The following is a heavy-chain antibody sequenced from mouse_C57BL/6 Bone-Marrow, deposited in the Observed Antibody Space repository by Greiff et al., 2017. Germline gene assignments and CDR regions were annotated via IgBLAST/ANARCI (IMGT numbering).Heavy chain of an antibody. CDR1: GYTFTDYY. CDR3: ARWRRGDYFDD. Sequence: VQLQQSGPELVKPGASVKISCKASGYTFTDYYITWVKQRPGQGLEWIGWIYPGSGNTKYNEKFKGKATLTVDTSSSTAYMQLSSLTSEDSAVYVSARWRRGDYFDDWGKGTTLTVSS. CDR2: IYPGSGNT. V-gene: IGHV1-84*01. J-gene: IGHJ2*01.